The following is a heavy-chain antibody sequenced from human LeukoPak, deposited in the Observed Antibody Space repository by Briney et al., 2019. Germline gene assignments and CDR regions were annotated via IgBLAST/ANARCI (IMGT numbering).Heavy chain of an antibody. CDR2: ISGSGGST. CDR3: AKSSYYDASGYYREYYFDY. Sequence: GGSLRLSCAASGFTFSSYAMSWVRQAPGKGLEWVSSISGSGGSTYYADSVKGRFTISRDNSKNTLYLQMNSLRDEDTAVYYCAKSSYYDASGYYREYYFDYWGQGTLVTVSS. V-gene: IGHV3-23*01. CDR1: GFTFSSYA. D-gene: IGHD3-22*01. J-gene: IGHJ4*02.